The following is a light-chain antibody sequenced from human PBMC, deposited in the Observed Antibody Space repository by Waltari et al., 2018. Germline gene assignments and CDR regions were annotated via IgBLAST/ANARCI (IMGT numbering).Light chain of an antibody. J-gene: IGLJ2*01. CDR1: GSDIGYYNT. Sequence: QAAPTQPPSVSGSPEQSVTISCTGTGSDIGYYNTVSWYQQYAGKAPKLMIYEVTKRPSGVSDRFSGSKSGNTASLTISVLQAEDEADYYCSSYAGNNILLFGGGTRLTVL. CDR2: EVT. V-gene: IGLV2-8*01. CDR3: SSYAGNNILL.